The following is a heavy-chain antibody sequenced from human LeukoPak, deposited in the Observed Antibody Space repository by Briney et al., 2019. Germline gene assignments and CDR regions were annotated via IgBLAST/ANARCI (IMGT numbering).Heavy chain of an antibody. CDR3: AKGGAGLRGYSGYDRVDY. D-gene: IGHD5-12*01. J-gene: IGHJ4*02. V-gene: IGHV3-21*04. Sequence: PGGSLRLSCAASGFTFSSYSMNWVRQAPGKGLEWVSSISSSSSFIYYADSVKGRFTISRDNSKNTLYLQMNSLRAEDTAVYYCAKGGAGLRGYSGYDRVDYWGQGTLVTVSS. CDR2: ISSSSSFI. CDR1: GFTFSSYS.